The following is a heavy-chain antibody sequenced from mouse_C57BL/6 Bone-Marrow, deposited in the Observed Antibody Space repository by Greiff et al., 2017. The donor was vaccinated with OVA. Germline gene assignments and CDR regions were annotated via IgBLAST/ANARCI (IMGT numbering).Heavy chain of an antibody. J-gene: IGHJ1*03. CDR3: AKNCCGKRGYWYVDV. V-gene: IGHV2-4*01. CDR1: GFSLTSYG. Sequence: QVQLQQSGPGLVQPSQSLSITCTVSGFSLTSYGVHWVRQPPGKGLEWLGVIWSGGSTDYNAAFISRLSISKDNSKSQVFFKMNSLQADDTAIYYCAKNCCGKRGYWYVDVWGTGTTVTVSS. CDR2: IWSGGST.